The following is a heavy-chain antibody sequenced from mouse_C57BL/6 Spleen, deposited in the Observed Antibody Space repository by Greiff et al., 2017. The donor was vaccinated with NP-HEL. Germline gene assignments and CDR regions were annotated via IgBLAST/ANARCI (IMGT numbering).Heavy chain of an antibody. CDR2: IYPGSGST. J-gene: IGHJ3*01. Sequence: QVQLQQPGAELVKPGASVKMSCKASGYTFTSYWITWVKQRPGQGLEWIGDIYPGSGSTNYNEKFKSKATLTADTSSSTAYMQLSSLTSEDSAVYYCARKNYGSGGFAYWGQGTLVTVSA. CDR1: GYTFTSYW. CDR3: ARKNYGSGGFAY. D-gene: IGHD2-1*01. V-gene: IGHV1-55*01.